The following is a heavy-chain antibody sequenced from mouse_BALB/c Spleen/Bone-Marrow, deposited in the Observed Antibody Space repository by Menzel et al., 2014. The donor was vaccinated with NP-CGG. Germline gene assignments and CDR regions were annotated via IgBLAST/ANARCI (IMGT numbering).Heavy chain of an antibody. Sequence: VKLMESGAELVRPGASVKLSCKASGYTFTSYWMNWVKQRPGQGLEWIGMIDPSDSETYYNQMFKDKATLTVDKSSSTAYMQLSSLTSEDSAVYYCARKRSKLGSWFAYWGQGTLVTVSA. CDR3: ARKRSKLGSWFAY. D-gene: IGHD1-2*01. J-gene: IGHJ3*01. CDR1: GYTFTSYW. V-gene: IGHV1-61*01. CDR2: IDPSDSET.